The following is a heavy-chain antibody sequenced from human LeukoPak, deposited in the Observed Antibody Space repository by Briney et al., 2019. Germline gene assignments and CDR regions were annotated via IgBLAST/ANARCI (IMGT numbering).Heavy chain of an antibody. Sequence: PSETLSLTCTVSVGSISSTSYYWAWIRQSPGKGLEWNGSIYYTGSTYYNPSPKSQVTISVDTSKNPFSLKVSSVTAADTAVYYCARPVSSSWYGGFDYWGQGTLVTVSS. CDR1: VGSISSTSYY. CDR2: IYYTGST. J-gene: IGHJ4*02. CDR3: ARPVSSSWYGGFDY. V-gene: IGHV4-39*01. D-gene: IGHD6-13*01.